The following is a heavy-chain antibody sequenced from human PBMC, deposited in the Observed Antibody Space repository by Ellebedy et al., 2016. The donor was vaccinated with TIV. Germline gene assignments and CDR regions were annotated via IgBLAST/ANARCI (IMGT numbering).Heavy chain of an antibody. CDR2: INSDGSST. CDR1: GFTFSSYW. D-gene: IGHD1-26*01. Sequence: GESLKISXAASGFTFSSYWMHWVRQAPGKGLVWVSRINSDGSSTSYADSVKGRFTISRDNAKNTLYLQMNSLRAEDTAVYYCARGVGATYFDYWGQGTLVTVSS. CDR3: ARGVGATYFDY. V-gene: IGHV3-74*01. J-gene: IGHJ4*02.